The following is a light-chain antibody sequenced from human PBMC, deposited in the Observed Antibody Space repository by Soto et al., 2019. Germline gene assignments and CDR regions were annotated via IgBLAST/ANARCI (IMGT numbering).Light chain of an antibody. V-gene: IGLV7-46*01. Sequence: QAVVTQEPSLTVSPGGTVTLTCGSSTGAVTSGHYPYWFQQKPGQAPRTLIYDTSNRHSWTPARFSGSLLGGKAALTLSGAQPEDEGEYYCLLSHSGAAVFGGGTQPTVL. CDR2: DTS. CDR3: LLSHSGAAV. CDR1: TGAVTSGHY. J-gene: IGLJ7*01.